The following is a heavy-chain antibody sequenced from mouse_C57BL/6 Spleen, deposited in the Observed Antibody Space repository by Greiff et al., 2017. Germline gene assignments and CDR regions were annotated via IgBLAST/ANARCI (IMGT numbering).Heavy chain of an antibody. V-gene: IGHV1-64*01. CDR2: IHPNSGST. D-gene: IGHD3-2*02. CDR1: GYTFTSYW. Sequence: VQLQQSGAELVKPGASVKLSCKASGYTFTSYWMHWVKQRPGQGLEWIGMIHPNSGSTNYNEKFKSKATLTVDKSSSTAYMQLSSLTSDDSAVYYCARTPDSSGYVLFAYWGQGTLVTVSA. J-gene: IGHJ3*01. CDR3: ARTPDSSGYVLFAY.